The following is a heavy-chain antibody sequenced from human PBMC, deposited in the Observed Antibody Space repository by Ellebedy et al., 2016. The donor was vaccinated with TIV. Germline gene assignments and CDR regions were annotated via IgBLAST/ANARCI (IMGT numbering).Heavy chain of an antibody. CDR3: ARQRTTLGDWFDP. J-gene: IGHJ5*02. D-gene: IGHD2-2*01. CDR1: GGSLTNHF. V-gene: IGHV4-59*11. Sequence: MPSETLSLTCTVSGGSLTNHFWSWIRQPPGMGLEWIASIYYTGTTNYNPSLKSRVTISVDTSKNQISLTLMSSVSAADTAVYYCARQRTTLGDWFDPWGQGTLVTVSS. CDR2: IYYTGTT.